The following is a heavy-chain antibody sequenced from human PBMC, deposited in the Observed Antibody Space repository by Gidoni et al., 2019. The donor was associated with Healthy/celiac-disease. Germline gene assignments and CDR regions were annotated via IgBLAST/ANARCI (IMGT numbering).Heavy chain of an antibody. J-gene: IGHJ4*02. D-gene: IGHD1-26*01. CDR3: ARPRRKSGSYVVY. CDR2: ISSSGSTI. Sequence: EVQLVESGGGLVQPGGSLRLSCAASGFPFSSYEMNWVRQAPGKGLEWVSYISSSGSTIYYADSVKGRFTISRDNDKNSLYLQMNSLRAEDTAVYYCARPRRKSGSYVVYWGQGTLVTVSS. V-gene: IGHV3-48*03. CDR1: GFPFSSYE.